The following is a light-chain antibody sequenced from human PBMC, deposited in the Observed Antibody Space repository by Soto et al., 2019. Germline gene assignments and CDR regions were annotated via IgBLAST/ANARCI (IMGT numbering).Light chain of an antibody. CDR1: SSDIGAYTS. Sequence: QSALTQPASVSGSPGQSITISCTGTSSDIGAYTSVSWYQQHPGKAPKPMIYDVSKRPSGVPDRFSGSKSGNTASLTISGLQAEDEADYYCCSYAGSYTLYVFGTGTKVTVL. CDR3: CSYAGSYTLYV. CDR2: DVS. J-gene: IGLJ1*01. V-gene: IGLV2-11*01.